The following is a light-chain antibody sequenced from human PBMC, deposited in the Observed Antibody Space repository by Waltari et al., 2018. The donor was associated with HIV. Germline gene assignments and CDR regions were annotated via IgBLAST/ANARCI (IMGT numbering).Light chain of an antibody. J-gene: IGKJ4*01. CDR2: WSS. CDR1: PSVLYTSKNKNY. Sequence: DIVMTRSPGSRAVSLGERATINCTSSPSVLYTSKNKNYVSWYQQKAGQPPKVLIYWSSTRDSGVPERFSGSGSGTDFTLTIDRLQPEDVAVYFCQQYYSTPFTFGGGTRVEIK. CDR3: QQYYSTPFT. V-gene: IGKV4-1*01.